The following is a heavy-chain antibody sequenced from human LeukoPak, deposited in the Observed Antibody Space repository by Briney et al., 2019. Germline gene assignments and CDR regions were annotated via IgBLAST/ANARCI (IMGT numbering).Heavy chain of an antibody. Sequence: PGGSLRLSCAASGFTFDDYAMHWVRQAPGKGLEWVSGISWNSGSIGYADSVKGRFTISRDNAKNSLYLQMNSLRAEDMALYYCAKDMGVGATTPRGFDYWGQGTLVTVSS. CDR1: GFTFDDYA. V-gene: IGHV3-9*03. D-gene: IGHD1-26*01. CDR3: AKDMGVGATTPRGFDY. J-gene: IGHJ4*02. CDR2: ISWNSGSI.